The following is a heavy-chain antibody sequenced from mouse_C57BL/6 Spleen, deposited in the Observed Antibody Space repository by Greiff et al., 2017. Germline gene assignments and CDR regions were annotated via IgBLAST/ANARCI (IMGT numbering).Heavy chain of an antibody. CDR2: INPNNGGT. Sequence: EVQLQQSGPELVKPGASVKISCKASGYTFTDYYMNWVKQSHGKSLEWIGDINPNNGGTSYNQKFKGKATLTVDKSSSTAYMELRSLTSEDSAVYYCARWLYGYDEDYWGQGTTLTVSS. D-gene: IGHD2-2*01. CDR1: GYTFTDYY. J-gene: IGHJ2*01. CDR3: ARWLYGYDEDY. V-gene: IGHV1-26*01.